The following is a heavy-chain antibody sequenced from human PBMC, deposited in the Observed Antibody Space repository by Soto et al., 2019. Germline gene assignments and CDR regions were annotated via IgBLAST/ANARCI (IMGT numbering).Heavy chain of an antibody. CDR1: GGSISSFY. J-gene: IGHJ4*02. CDR3: ARARPPRTLVTPFQGYFDY. Sequence: SETLSLTCTVSGGSISSFYWSWIRQPPGKGLEWIGYIYYSGSTNYNPSLKSRVTISVDTPKNQFSLKLSSVTAADTAVYYCARARPPRTLVTPFQGYFDYWGQGTLVTVSS. CDR2: IYYSGST. D-gene: IGHD3-9*01. V-gene: IGHV4-59*01.